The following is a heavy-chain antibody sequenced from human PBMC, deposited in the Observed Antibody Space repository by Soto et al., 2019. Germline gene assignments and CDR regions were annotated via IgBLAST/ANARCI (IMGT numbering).Heavy chain of an antibody. CDR1: GFTFSSYA. D-gene: IGHD1-26*01. CDR3: ARTQGKSGSYRQEHFGMDV. Sequence: QVQLVESGGGVVQPGRSLRLSCAASGFTFSSYAMHWVRQAPGKGLEWVAVISYDGSNKYYADSVKGRFTISRDNSKNTLYLQMNSLRAEDTAVYYCARTQGKSGSYRQEHFGMDVWGQGTTVTVSS. V-gene: IGHV3-30-3*01. CDR2: ISYDGSNK. J-gene: IGHJ6*02.